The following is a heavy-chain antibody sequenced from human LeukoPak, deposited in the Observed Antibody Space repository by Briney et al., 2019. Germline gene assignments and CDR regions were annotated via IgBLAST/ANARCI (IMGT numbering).Heavy chain of an antibody. V-gene: IGHV3-74*01. Sequence: GGSLRLSCAASGFNSSNYWMHWVRQGPGKGLVWVSRIDSDGSSTNYADSVKGRFTISRDSAKNTLYLQMNSLRAEDTAVYYCARGPAVRHYYGSGSRYYFDYWGQGTLVTVSS. CDR3: ARGPAVRHYYGSGSRYYFDY. D-gene: IGHD3-10*01. CDR2: IDSDGSST. CDR1: GFNSSNYW. J-gene: IGHJ4*02.